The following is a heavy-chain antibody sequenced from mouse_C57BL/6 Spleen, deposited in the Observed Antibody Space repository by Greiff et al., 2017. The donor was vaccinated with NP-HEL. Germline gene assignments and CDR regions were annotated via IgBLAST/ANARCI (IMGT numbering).Heavy chain of an antibody. D-gene: IGHD3-3*01. Sequence: EVMLVESGGDLVKPGGSLKLSCAASGFTFSSYGMSWVRQTPDKRLEWVATISSGGSYTYYPDSVKGRFTISRDNAKNTLYLQMSSLKSEDTAMYYCARQGGTSNWYFDVWGTGTTVTVSS. CDR2: ISSGGSYT. CDR3: ARQGGTSNWYFDV. V-gene: IGHV5-6*02. CDR1: GFTFSSYG. J-gene: IGHJ1*03.